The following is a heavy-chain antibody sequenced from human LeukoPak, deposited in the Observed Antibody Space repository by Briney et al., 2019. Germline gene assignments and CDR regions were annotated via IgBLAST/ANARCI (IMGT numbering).Heavy chain of an antibody. V-gene: IGHV3-33*01. CDR3: AFEIGRSQGAFDI. J-gene: IGHJ3*02. Sequence: PGGSLRLSCAASGFIFSKYAMHWVRQTPGKGLEWVAAIWNDGSEENYADSVKGRFTISSDNSKNTLYLQMNSLRAEDTAVYYCAFEIGRSQGAFDIWGQGTMITVSS. D-gene: IGHD1-26*01. CDR1: GFIFSKYA. CDR2: IWNDGSEE.